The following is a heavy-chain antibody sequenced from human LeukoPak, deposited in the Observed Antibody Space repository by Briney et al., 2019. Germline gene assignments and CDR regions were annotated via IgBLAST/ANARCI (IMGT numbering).Heavy chain of an antibody. CDR1: GGSISSSSYY. V-gene: IGHV4-39*07. CDR3: ARIYHSYGWDY. J-gene: IGHJ4*02. Sequence: SETLSLTCTVSGGSISSSSYYWGWIRQPPGKGLEWIGSIYYSGSTYYNPSLKSRVTISVDTSKNQFSLKLSSVTAADTAVYYCARIYHSYGWDYWGQGTLVTVSS. D-gene: IGHD5-18*01. CDR2: IYYSGST.